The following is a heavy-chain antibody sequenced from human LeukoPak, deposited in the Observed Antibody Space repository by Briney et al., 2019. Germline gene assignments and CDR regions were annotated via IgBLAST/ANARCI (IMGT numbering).Heavy chain of an antibody. CDR3: ARAYYDFWSGYGDTTKYYFDY. D-gene: IGHD3-3*01. CDR2: INHSGST. CDR1: GGSFSGYY. J-gene: IGHJ4*02. V-gene: IGHV4-34*01. Sequence: SETLSLTCAVYGGSFSGYYWSWIRQPPGKGLEWIGEINHSGSTNYNPSLKSRVTISVDTSKNQFSLKLSSVTAADTAVYYCARAYYDFWSGYGDTTKYYFDYWGQGTLVTVSS.